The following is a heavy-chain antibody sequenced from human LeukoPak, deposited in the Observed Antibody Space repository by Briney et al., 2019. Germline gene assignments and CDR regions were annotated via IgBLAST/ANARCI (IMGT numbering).Heavy chain of an antibody. D-gene: IGHD1-14*01. V-gene: IGHV3-23*01. J-gene: IGHJ4*02. Sequence: GGSLRLSCAASGFTFSSYAMRWVRQAPGKGLEGVSTIFGSGAGTFYADSVKGRFTISRDNSKNTLYLQMNTLRADDTAVYYCANVDHQSVSVHYWGQGTLVTVSS. CDR3: ANVDHQSVSVHY. CDR2: IFGSGAGT. CDR1: GFTFSSYA.